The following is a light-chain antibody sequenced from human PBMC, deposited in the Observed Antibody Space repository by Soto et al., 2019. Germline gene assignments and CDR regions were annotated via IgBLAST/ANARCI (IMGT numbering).Light chain of an antibody. CDR3: QQVNGYPHT. CDR2: AAS. J-gene: IGKJ2*01. V-gene: IGKV1-9*01. Sequence: DIQLTQSPSFLSASVGDKVTITCRASQGISSNLAWYQQKPGKAPKLLIYAASTLQRGVPSRFSGSGFVTEFTPTIRSLQPEDLATYCCQQVNGYPHTFGQGTKMEIK. CDR1: QGISSN.